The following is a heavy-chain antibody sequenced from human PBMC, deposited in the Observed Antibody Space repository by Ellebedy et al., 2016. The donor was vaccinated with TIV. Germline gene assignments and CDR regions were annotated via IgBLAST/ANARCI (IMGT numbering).Heavy chain of an antibody. D-gene: IGHD3-10*01. CDR2: IKYDASEK. CDR3: ARLLGEMGSYYGMDV. V-gene: IGHV3-7*03. CDR1: GFTFSNYN. Sequence: GESLKISCVASGFTFSNYNMNWVRQAPGKGLEWVANIKYDASEKYYVDSVKGRFTISRDNAKNTLDLQMSSLRAEDTAVYYCARLLGEMGSYYGMDVWGQGTTVTVSS. J-gene: IGHJ6*02.